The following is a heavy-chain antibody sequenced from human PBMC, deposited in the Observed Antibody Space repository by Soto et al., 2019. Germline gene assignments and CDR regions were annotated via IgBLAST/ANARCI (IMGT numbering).Heavy chain of an antibody. D-gene: IGHD6-19*01. CDR2: IIPIFGTA. CDR3: ARSQVAGVDYYGIDV. Sequence: QVQLVQSGAEVKKPGSSVKVSCKASGGTFSSYAISWVRQAPGQGLEWMGGIIPIFGTANYAQKFQGRVTITADESPSTAYMGLCSLRSENTAAYYCARSQVAGVDYYGIDVWGRGTTVTVSS. CDR1: GGTFSSYA. J-gene: IGHJ6*02. V-gene: IGHV1-69*12.